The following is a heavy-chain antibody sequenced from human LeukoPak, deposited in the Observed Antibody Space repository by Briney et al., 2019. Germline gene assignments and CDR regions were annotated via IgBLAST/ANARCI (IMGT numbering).Heavy chain of an antibody. V-gene: IGHV3-53*01. J-gene: IGHJ4*02. D-gene: IGHD6-19*01. Sequence: GSLRLSCAASGFTVSSNYMSWVRQAPGKGLEWVSVIYSGGSTYYADSVKGRFTISRDNSKNTLYLQMNSLRAEDTAVYYCARDEAVAGTGGYYFDYWGQGTLVTVSS. CDR1: GFTVSSNY. CDR3: ARDEAVAGTGGYYFDY. CDR2: IYSGGST.